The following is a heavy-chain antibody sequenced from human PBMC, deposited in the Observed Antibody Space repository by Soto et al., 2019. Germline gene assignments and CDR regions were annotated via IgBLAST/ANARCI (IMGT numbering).Heavy chain of an antibody. CDR1: GYTFTSYC. J-gene: IGHJ5*02. D-gene: IGHD6-13*01. V-gene: IGHV1-46*01. CDR2: INPSGGST. Sequence: ASVKVSCKASGYTFTSYCMHWVRQAPGQGLEWMGIINPSGGSTNYAQKFQGRVTMSRDTSTTTVYMELSSLRSEDTAVYYCARSYGSGGYRTEFDPWGQGTLVTVSS. CDR3: ARSYGSGGYRTEFDP.